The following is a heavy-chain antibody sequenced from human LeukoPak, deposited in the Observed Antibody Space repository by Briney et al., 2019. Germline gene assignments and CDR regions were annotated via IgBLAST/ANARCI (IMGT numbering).Heavy chain of an antibody. J-gene: IGHJ4*02. CDR2: IRSKTNSYAT. D-gene: IGHD2-15*01. CDR1: GFTFSSYG. Sequence: GGSLRLSCAASGFTFSSYGMSWVRQASGKGLEWVGRIRSKTNSYATAYAASVKGRFTISRDDSKNTAYLQMNSLKTEDAAVYYCSANYCSGTNCYYYWGQGTLVTVSS. V-gene: IGHV3-73*01. CDR3: SANYCSGTNCYYY.